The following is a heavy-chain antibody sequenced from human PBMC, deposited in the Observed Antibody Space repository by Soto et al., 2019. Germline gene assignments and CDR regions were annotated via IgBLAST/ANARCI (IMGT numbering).Heavy chain of an antibody. V-gene: IGHV3-30-3*01. CDR2: ISYDGSNK. D-gene: IGHD6-13*01. CDR3: ARVPVIAAAGTQLYYYYGMDV. CDR1: GFTFSSYA. J-gene: IGHJ6*02. Sequence: QVQLVESGGGVVQPGRSLRLSCAASGFTFSSYAMHWVRQAPGKGLEWVAVISYDGSNKYYADSVKGRFTISRDNSKNTLYLQMNSLRAEDTAVYYCARVPVIAAAGTQLYYYYGMDVWGQGTTVTVSS.